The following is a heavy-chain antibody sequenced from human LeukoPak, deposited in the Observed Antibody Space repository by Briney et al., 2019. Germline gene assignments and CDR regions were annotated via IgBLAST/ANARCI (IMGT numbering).Heavy chain of an antibody. Sequence: SGGSLRLSCAASGFTFSGYAMHWVRQAPGKRLEWVAVMSQDGSNKYYADSVEGRFTISRDNSKNTLYLQMNSLRAEDTAVYYCARDGYCSGGSCYSTGWFDPWGQGTLVTVSS. J-gene: IGHJ5*02. V-gene: IGHV3-30-3*01. D-gene: IGHD2-15*01. CDR2: MSQDGSNK. CDR3: ARDGYCSGGSCYSTGWFDP. CDR1: GFTFSGYA.